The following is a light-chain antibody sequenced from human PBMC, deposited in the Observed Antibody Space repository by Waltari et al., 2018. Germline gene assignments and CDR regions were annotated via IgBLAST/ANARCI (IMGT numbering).Light chain of an antibody. CDR1: QRIANN. V-gene: IGKV3-15*01. J-gene: IGKJ2*03. CDR2: DAS. Sequence: EKVMTQSPATLSVSPGEVVTLSCRASQRIANNLAWYQYRPGQAPRLLIYDASTRASGIPSRFSGSWSGTEFTLTISGLQSDDCALYYCQQYNDWYSFGQGTKLEIK. CDR3: QQYNDWYS.